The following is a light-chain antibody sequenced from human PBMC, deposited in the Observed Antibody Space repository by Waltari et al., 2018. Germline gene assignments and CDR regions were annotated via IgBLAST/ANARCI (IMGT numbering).Light chain of an antibody. CDR2: SNN. J-gene: IGLJ2*01. CDR3: ATWDDSLNGPV. Sequence: QSVLTQPPSASRTPGQRVTISCSGSSSNIGSNTVNWYQQFPGTAPKLLIYSNNQRPSGVPDRFGGSKSGTSASLAISGLQSEDEADYYCATWDDSLNGPVFGGGTKLTVL. CDR1: SSNIGSNT. V-gene: IGLV1-44*01.